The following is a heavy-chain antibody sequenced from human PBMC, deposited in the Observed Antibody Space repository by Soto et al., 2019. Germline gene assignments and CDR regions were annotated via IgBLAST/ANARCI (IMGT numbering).Heavy chain of an antibody. CDR1: GFTFSDYY. CDR3: ARDRDWAFDY. J-gene: IGHJ4*02. V-gene: IGHV3-11*04. CDR2: ISSSGSTI. D-gene: IGHD3-9*01. Sequence: PGGSLRLSCAASGFTFSDYYMSWIRQAPGKGLEWVSYISSSGSTIYYADSVKGRFTISRDNAQNSLFLLMNSLRAEDTAVYYCARDRDWAFDYWGRGTLVTVSS.